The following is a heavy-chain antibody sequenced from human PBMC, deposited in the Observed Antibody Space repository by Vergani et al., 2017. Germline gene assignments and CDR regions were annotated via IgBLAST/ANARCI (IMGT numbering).Heavy chain of an antibody. Sequence: EVQLLESGGGLVQPGGSLRLSCAASGFTFSSYAMSWVRQAPGKGLEWVSAISGSGGSTYYADSVKGRFTISRDNAKNSLYLQMNSLRAEDTAVYYCARDFGRRITIFGVVTKHYYYGMDVWGQGTTVTVSS. CDR1: GFTFSSYA. J-gene: IGHJ6*02. D-gene: IGHD3-3*01. V-gene: IGHV3-23*01. CDR2: ISGSGGST. CDR3: ARDFGRRITIFGVVTKHYYYGMDV.